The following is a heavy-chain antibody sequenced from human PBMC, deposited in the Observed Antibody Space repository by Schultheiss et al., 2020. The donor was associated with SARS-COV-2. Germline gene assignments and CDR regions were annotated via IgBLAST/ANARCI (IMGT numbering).Heavy chain of an antibody. CDR1: GGTFTTYT. CDR3: ARAYGGWSIFSQSFLYYGMDV. Sequence: ASVKVSCKASGGTFTTYTIGWVRQAPGQGPEWMGWINAGNGNTKYSQKFQGRVTMTRDTSISTAYMELSRLRSDDTAVYYCARAYGGWSIFSQSFLYYGMDVWGQGTTVTVSS. CDR2: INAGNGNT. V-gene: IGHV1-2*02. D-gene: IGHD4-23*01. J-gene: IGHJ6*02.